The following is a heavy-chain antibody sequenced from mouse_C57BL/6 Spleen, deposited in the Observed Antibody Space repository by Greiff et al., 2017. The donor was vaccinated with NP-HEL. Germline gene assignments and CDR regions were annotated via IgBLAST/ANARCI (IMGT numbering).Heavy chain of an antibody. CDR1: GFTFSSYA. V-gene: IGHV5-4*01. CDR2: ISDGGSYT. Sequence: EVQVVESGGGLVKPGGSLKLSCAASGFTFSSYAMSWVRQTPEKRLEWVATISDGGSYTYYPDNVKGRFTISRDNAKNNLYLQMSHLKSEDTAMYYCARGGNDYEYFDVWGTGTTVTVSS. D-gene: IGHD2-4*01. CDR3: ARGGNDYEYFDV. J-gene: IGHJ1*03.